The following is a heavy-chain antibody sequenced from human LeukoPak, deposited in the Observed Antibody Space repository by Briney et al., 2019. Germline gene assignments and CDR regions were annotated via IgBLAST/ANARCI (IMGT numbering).Heavy chain of an antibody. CDR1: GGTFSSYA. Sequence: ASVKVSCKASGGTFSSYAISWVRQAPGQGLEWMGRIIPILGIANYAQKFQGRVTITADKSTSTAYLEVSSLRSEDTAVYYCVVDCSSTNCQDSDYYDYAMDVWGQGTTVTVSS. CDR2: IIPILGIA. V-gene: IGHV1-69*04. D-gene: IGHD2-2*01. CDR3: VVDCSSTNCQDSDYYDYAMDV. J-gene: IGHJ6*02.